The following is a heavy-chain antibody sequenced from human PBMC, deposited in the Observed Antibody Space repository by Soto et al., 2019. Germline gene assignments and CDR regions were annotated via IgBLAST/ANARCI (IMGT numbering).Heavy chain of an antibody. CDR2: ISGSGGST. V-gene: IGHV3-23*01. J-gene: IGHJ4*02. Sequence: GGSLRLSCAASGFTFSSYAMSWVRQAPGKGLEWVSAISGSGGSTYYADSVKGRFTISRDNSKNTLYLQMNSLRAEDTAVYYCAKDVRGLSSGWYYFDYWGQGTLVTVSS. D-gene: IGHD6-19*01. CDR3: AKDVRGLSSGWYYFDY. CDR1: GFTFSSYA.